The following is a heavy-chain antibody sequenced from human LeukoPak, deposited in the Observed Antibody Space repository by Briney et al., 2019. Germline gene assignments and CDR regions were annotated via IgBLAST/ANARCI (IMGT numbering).Heavy chain of an antibody. CDR1: GFTFSSYG. CDR3: ARGPRAHGDPYYFDY. CDR2: IWFDGSDK. V-gene: IGHV3-33*08. J-gene: IGHJ4*02. Sequence: PGRSLRLSCAASGFTFSSYGMHWVRQAPGKGLEWVAVIWFDGSDKYYVDSVKGRFTISRDKSKNKVFLQMNSLRVEDTALYYCARGPRAHGDPYYFDYWGQGTLVTVSP. D-gene: IGHD4-17*01.